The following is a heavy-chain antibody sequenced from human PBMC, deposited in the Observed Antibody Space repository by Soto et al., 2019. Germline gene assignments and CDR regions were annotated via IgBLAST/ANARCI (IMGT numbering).Heavy chain of an antibody. CDR2: IRYSGSNT. CDR3: AKDLALRWFDY. Sequence: GGSLRLSCAASGFTFSSYAMHWVRQAPGKGLERVSAIRYSGSNTYYADSVKGRFTISRDNSKNTLYLQMNSLRAEDTAVYYCAKDLALRWFDYWGQGTLVTVSS. D-gene: IGHD4-17*01. J-gene: IGHJ4*02. V-gene: IGHV3-23*01. CDR1: GFTFSSYA.